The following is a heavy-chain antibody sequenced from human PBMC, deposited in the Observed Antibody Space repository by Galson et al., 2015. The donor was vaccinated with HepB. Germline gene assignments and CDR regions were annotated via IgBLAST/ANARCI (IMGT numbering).Heavy chain of an antibody. V-gene: IGHV5-51*01. CDR2: IYPGDSDT. Sequence: QSGAEVTKPGESLKISCKGSGYSFTSYWIGWVRQMPGKGLEWMGIIYPGDSDTRYSPSFQGQVTISADKSISTAYLQLSSLKASDTAMYYCARHLSPDSSGYYPPDAFDIWGQGTMVTVSS. CDR1: GYSFTSYW. CDR3: ARHLSPDSSGYYPPDAFDI. D-gene: IGHD3-22*01. J-gene: IGHJ3*02.